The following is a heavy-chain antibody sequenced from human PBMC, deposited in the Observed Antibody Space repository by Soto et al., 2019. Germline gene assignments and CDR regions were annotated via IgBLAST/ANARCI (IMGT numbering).Heavy chain of an antibody. CDR2: ISYDGSNK. D-gene: IGHD3-3*01. CDR1: GFTFSSYG. J-gene: IGHJ6*02. CDR3: AKDLWLLSPSYYYGMDV. V-gene: IGHV3-30*18. Sequence: GGSLRLSCAASGFTFSSYGMHWVRQAPGKGLEWVAVISYDGSNKYYADSVKGRFTISRDNSKNTLYLQMNSLRAEDTAVYYCAKDLWLLSPSYYYGMDVWGQGTTVTV.